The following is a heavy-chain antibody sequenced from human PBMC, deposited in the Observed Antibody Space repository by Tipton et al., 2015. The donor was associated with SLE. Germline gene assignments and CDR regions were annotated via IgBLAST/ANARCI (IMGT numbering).Heavy chain of an antibody. CDR2: ISHRGRT. CDR3: ARLGYCTGDTVCFTGIDQ. J-gene: IGHJ5*02. V-gene: IGHV4-31*03. CDR1: GGSISNADYY. Sequence: TLSLTCTVSGGSISNADYYWSWIRQNPGNGLEWIGYISHRGRTYYNPSLKSRLTISVDTSKTQFSLKVDSVSAADTAIYYCARLGYCTGDTVCFTGIDQWGQGTLVTVSS. D-gene: IGHD2-8*02.